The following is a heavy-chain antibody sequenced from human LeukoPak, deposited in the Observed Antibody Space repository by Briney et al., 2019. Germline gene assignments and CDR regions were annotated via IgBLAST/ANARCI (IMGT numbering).Heavy chain of an antibody. V-gene: IGHV3-23*01. J-gene: IGHJ4*02. CDR2: ISGGGGST. CDR1: GFTFTSYS. D-gene: IGHD3-16*01. CDR3: AKAPFYFDY. Sequence: GGSLRLSCAASGFTFTSYSMNWVRQAPGKGLEWVSTISGGGGSTYYADSVKGRFTISRDNSKNTLYLQMNSLRAEDTAIYYCAKAPFYFDYWGQGTLVTVSS.